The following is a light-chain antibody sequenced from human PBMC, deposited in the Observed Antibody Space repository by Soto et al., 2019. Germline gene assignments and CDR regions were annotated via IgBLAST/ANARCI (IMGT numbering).Light chain of an antibody. V-gene: IGKV3-15*01. J-gene: IGKJ1*01. CDR3: QQYNNWPPPWT. CDR2: GAS. Sequence: EIVMTQSPATLSVSPGERATLSCRASQSVSSNLAWYQQKPGQAPRLLIYGASTRATGIPARFSGSGSGTAFTLTISSLQSEDFAVYYCQQYNNWPPPWTFGQGTKVEIK. CDR1: QSVSSN.